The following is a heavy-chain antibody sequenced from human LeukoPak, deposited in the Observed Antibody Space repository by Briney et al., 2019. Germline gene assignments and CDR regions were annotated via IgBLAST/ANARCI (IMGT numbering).Heavy chain of an antibody. CDR1: GGSIGSYY. CDR3: ARRNDSSGIDYFDY. J-gene: IGHJ4*02. CDR2: IHYSGST. D-gene: IGHD6-19*01. Sequence: PSETLSLTCTVSGGSIGSYYWNWIRQAPGKGLEWIGYIHYSGSTNHNSSLKSRVTISVDTSKNQYSLKLSSVTAADTAVYYCARRNDSSGIDYFDYWGQGTLVTVSS. V-gene: IGHV4-59*01.